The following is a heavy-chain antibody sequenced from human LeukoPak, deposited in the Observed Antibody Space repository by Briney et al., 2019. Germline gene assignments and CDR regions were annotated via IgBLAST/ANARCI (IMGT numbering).Heavy chain of an antibody. V-gene: IGHV3-49*04. D-gene: IGHD6-13*01. CDR3: TRVAAAGAYFDY. Sequence: GGSLRLSCTASGFTFGDYAMSWVRQAPGKGLEWVGFIRCEAYGGTTEYAASVKGRFTLSRDDSKSIASLQMNSLKTEDTAVYYCTRVAAAGAYFDYWGQGTLVTVSS. CDR2: IRCEAYGGTT. J-gene: IGHJ4*02. CDR1: GFTFGDYA.